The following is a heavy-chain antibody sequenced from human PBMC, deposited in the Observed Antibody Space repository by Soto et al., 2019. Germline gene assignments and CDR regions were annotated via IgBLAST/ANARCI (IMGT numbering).Heavy chain of an antibody. CDR1: GFTFSSYG. Sequence: QVQLVESGGGVVQPGRSLRLSCAASGFTFSSYGMHWVRQAPGKGLEWVAVISYDGSNKFYADSVKGRLTISRDNSKNTLFLQMNSLRPEDTVVYYCAKGQHCSSTSCYFYYYGTDVWGQGTTVAVSS. CDR2: ISYDGSNK. CDR3: AKGQHCSSTSCYFYYYGTDV. J-gene: IGHJ6*02. D-gene: IGHD2-2*01. V-gene: IGHV3-30*18.